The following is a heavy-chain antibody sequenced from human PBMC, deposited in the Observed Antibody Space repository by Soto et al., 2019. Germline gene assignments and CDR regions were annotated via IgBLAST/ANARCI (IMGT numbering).Heavy chain of an antibody. V-gene: IGHV3-30*18. D-gene: IGHD1-26*01. Sequence: QVQLVESGGGVVQPGRSLRLSCAASGFTFSHYAMHWVRQAPGKGLEWVALMSCDGINEYYADSVKGRFTISRDNSKNTLYLKMNGLRAEDTAVYYCAKDGSHNFDYWGQGTLVTVSS. CDR1: GFTFSHYA. J-gene: IGHJ4*02. CDR3: AKDGSHNFDY. CDR2: MSCDGINE.